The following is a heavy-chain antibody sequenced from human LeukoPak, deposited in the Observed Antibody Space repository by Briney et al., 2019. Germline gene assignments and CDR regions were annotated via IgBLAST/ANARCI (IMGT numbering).Heavy chain of an antibody. Sequence: GGSLRLSCEASGFTFSSYGMHWVRQAPGKGLEWVAVISYDGSNKYYADSVKGRFTISRDNSKNTLYLQMNSLRAEDTAVYYCARPVVGSPDAFDIWGQGTMVTVSS. D-gene: IGHD1-26*01. V-gene: IGHV3-30*03. J-gene: IGHJ3*02. CDR2: ISYDGSNK. CDR1: GFTFSSYG. CDR3: ARPVVGSPDAFDI.